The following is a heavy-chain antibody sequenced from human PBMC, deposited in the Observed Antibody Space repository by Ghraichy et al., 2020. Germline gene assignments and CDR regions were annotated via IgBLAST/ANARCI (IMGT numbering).Heavy chain of an antibody. V-gene: IGHV3-23*01. CDR2: ISGSGGST. CDR3: AKDKLGRAGYSYYYGMDV. J-gene: IGHJ6*02. D-gene: IGHD1-26*01. CDR1: GFTFSSYA. Sequence: GGSLRLSCAASGFTFSSYAMSWVRQAPGKGLEWVSAISGSGGSTYYADSVKGRFTISRDNSKNTLYLQMNSLRAEDTAVYYCAKDKLGRAGYSYYYGMDVWGQGTTVTVSS.